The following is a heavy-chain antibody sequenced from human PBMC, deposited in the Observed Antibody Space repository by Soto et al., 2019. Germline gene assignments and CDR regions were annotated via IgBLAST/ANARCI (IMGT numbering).Heavy chain of an antibody. CDR2: ISVSDPGT. Sequence: EVQLLESGGGLEQPGGSLRLSCAASGFTFGSHDMSWVRQAPGKALEWVSSISVSDPGTYYADSVKGRLTTSRDISTNTLFLQMDSLRAEDTALYYCTTGTWLDIWGQGKMVTVSS. CDR1: GFTFGSHD. CDR3: TTGTWLDI. J-gene: IGHJ3*02. D-gene: IGHD6-19*01. V-gene: IGHV3-23*01.